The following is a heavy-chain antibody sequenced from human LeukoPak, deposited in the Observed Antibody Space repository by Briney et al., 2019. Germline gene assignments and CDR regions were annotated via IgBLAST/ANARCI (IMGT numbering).Heavy chain of an antibody. CDR3: ARDPPELTPLDY. V-gene: IGHV1-2*02. CDR2: INLNGGGT. D-gene: IGHD1-7*01. CDR1: GYTFTGYY. J-gene: IGHJ4*02. Sequence: ASVKVSCKASGYTFTGYYMRWVRQAPGQGLEWMGWINLNGGGTNYAQKFQGRVAMTRDTSIGTAYMELSRLTSDDTAVYYCARDPPELTPLDYWGQGTLVTVSS.